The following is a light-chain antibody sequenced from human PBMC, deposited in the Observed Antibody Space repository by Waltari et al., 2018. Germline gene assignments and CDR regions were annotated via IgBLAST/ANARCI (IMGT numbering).Light chain of an antibody. CDR1: QSISTF. CDR2: GAS. CDR3: QQFYSTPGLS. V-gene: IGKV1-39*01. Sequence: DIQMTQSPSALSASVGDRVNNTCRASQSISTFLNWYQHKPGEAPKLLISGASNLRSGVPSRFSGSGSGTSFTLTITSLQPEDFASYYCQQFYSTPGLSFGGGTKVEIK. J-gene: IGKJ4*01.